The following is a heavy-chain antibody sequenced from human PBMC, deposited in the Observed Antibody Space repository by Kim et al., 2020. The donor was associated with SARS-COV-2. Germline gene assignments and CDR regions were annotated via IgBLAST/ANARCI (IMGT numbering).Heavy chain of an antibody. CDR3: ACELVYADAFDI. CDR1: GGSVSSGSYY. V-gene: IGHV4-61*01. Sequence: SETLSLTCTVSGGSVSSGSYYWSWIRQPPGKGLEWIGYIYYSGSTNYNPSPKSRVTISVDTSKNQFSLKLSSVTAADTAVYYCACELVYADAFDIWGQGTMVTVSS. D-gene: IGHD2-8*01. J-gene: IGHJ3*02. CDR2: IYYSGST.